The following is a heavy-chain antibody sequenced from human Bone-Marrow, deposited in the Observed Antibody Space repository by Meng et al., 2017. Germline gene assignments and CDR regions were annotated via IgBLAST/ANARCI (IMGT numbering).Heavy chain of an antibody. CDR2: ISAYNDNT. V-gene: IGHV1-18*01. CDR1: GYTFNNYG. J-gene: IGHJ4*02. Sequence: ASVKVSCKASGYTFNNYGISWVRQAPGQGLEWMGWISAYNDNTNYAQELQGRVTLTTDTSTSTAYMELRSLRSDDTAVHYCARTTMVRGVHYFDYWGQGTLVTVSS. CDR3: ARTTMVRGVHYFDY. D-gene: IGHD3-10*01.